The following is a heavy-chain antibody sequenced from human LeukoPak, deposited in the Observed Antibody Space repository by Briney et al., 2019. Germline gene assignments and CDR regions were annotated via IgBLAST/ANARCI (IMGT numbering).Heavy chain of an antibody. Sequence: SETLSLTCTVSGGSISSSSYYWGWIRQPPGKGLEWIGSIYYSGSTYYNPSLKSRVTISVDTSKNQFSLKLSSVTAADTAVYYCARGVIVVVVAARPYYFDYWGQGTLVTVSS. V-gene: IGHV4-39*07. D-gene: IGHD2-15*01. CDR3: ARGVIVVVVAARPYYFDY. CDR1: GGSISSSSYY. CDR2: IYYSGST. J-gene: IGHJ4*02.